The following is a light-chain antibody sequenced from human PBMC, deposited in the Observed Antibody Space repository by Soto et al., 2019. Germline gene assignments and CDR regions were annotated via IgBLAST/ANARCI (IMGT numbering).Light chain of an antibody. CDR2: DAS. CDR1: QSVSSY. Sequence: EIVLTQSPATLSLSPGERATLSCRASQSVSSYLAWYQQKPGQAPRLLIYDASNRATGIPARFSGSGSGTDFTLTISRLEPEDFAAYYCQQRSNWRALTFGGGTKVEIK. CDR3: QQRSNWRALT. J-gene: IGKJ4*01. V-gene: IGKV3-11*01.